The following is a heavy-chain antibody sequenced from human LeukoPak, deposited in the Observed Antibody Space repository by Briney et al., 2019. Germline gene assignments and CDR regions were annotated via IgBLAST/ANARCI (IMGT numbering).Heavy chain of an antibody. V-gene: IGHV3-30-3*01. J-gene: IGHJ4*02. CDR3: ARDQGGYYPYYFDY. D-gene: IGHD3-22*01. CDR2: ISYDGSNK. CDR1: GFTFSSYA. Sequence: QPGRSLRLSCAASGFTFSSYAMPWVRQAPGKGLEWVAVISYDGSNKYYADSVKGRFTISRDNSKNTLYLQMNSLRAEDTAVYYCARDQGGYYPYYFDYWGQGTLVTVSS.